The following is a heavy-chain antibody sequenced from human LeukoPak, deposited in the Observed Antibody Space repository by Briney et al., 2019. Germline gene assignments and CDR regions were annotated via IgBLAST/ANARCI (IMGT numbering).Heavy chain of an antibody. Sequence: SVKVSCKASGGAFSSYAISWVRQAPGQGLEGMGGIIPIFGTANYAQKFQGRVTMTTDTSTSTAYMELRSLRSDDTAVYYCARDRDYYDSSGYSTWYFDLWGRGTLVTVSS. J-gene: IGHJ2*01. CDR1: GGAFSSYA. V-gene: IGHV1-69*05. D-gene: IGHD3-22*01. CDR2: IIPIFGTA. CDR3: ARDRDYYDSSGYSTWYFDL.